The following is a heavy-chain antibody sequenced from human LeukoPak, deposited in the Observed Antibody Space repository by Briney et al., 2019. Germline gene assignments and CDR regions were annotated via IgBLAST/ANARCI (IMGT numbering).Heavy chain of an antibody. CDR2: IYPGDSDI. CDR1: GYAFANYW. CDR3: ARLTAGHWYLDI. Sequence: GESLKISCKGSGYAFANYWIAWVRQMPGKGLEWMGIIYPGDSDIRYSPSFQGQVTISAAKSNRTAYLQWSSLKAADTAMYYCARLTAGHWYLDIWGRGTPVTVAA. J-gene: IGHJ2*01. V-gene: IGHV5-51*01. D-gene: IGHD5-18*01.